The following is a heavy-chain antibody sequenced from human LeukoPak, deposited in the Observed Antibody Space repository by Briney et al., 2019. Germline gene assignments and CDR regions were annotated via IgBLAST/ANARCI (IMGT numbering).Heavy chain of an antibody. CDR3: AKDRRIAAAGKYGMDV. Sequence: GRSLRLSCAASGFTFDDYAMHWVRQAPGKGLGWVSTIKWNSGSIGYADSVKGRFTISRDNAKNSLYLQMNSLRPEDTALYYCAKDRRIAAAGKYGMDVWGQGTSVTVSS. J-gene: IGHJ6*02. CDR1: GFTFDDYA. V-gene: IGHV3-9*01. D-gene: IGHD6-13*01. CDR2: IKWNSGSI.